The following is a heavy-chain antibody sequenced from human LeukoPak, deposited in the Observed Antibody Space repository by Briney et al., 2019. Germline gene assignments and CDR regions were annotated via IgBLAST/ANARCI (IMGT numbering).Heavy chain of an antibody. V-gene: IGHV3-30-3*01. Sequence: LPGGSLRLSCADSGFTFSSYAIHWVRQAPGKGLEWVAVISYDGSNKYYADSVKGRFTISRDNSKNTLYLQMNSLRAEDTAVYYCAREPDRGFDYWGQGTLVTVSS. CDR2: ISYDGSNK. CDR1: GFTFSSYA. D-gene: IGHD1-14*01. CDR3: AREPDRGFDY. J-gene: IGHJ4*02.